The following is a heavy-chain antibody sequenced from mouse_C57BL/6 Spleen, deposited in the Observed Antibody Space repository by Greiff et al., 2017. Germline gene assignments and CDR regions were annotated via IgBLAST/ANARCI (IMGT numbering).Heavy chain of an antibody. D-gene: IGHD2-3*01. J-gene: IGHJ1*03. CDR1: GYTFTDYY. Sequence: VQLQQSGPELVKPGASVKISCKASGYTFTDYYMNWVKQSHGKSLEWSGDINPNNGDTSYNQKFKGKATLTVDKSSSTAYMELRSLTSADAAVYYCARVYDGYYPDWYLDVWGTGTTVTVSS. CDR3: ARVYDGYYPDWYLDV. V-gene: IGHV1-26*01. CDR2: INPNNGDT.